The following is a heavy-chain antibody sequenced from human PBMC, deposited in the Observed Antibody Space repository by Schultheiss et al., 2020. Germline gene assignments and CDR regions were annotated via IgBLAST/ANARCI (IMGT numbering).Heavy chain of an antibody. CDR2: ISYDGSNK. V-gene: IGHV3-33*05. Sequence: GGSLRLSCAASGFTFSSYGMHWVRQAPGKGLEWVAVISYDGSNKYYADSVKGRFTISRDNAKNSLYLQMSSLRAEDTAVYYCARESYYGSGAPDVWGKGTTVTVSS. CDR3: ARESYYGSGAPDV. D-gene: IGHD3-10*01. CDR1: GFTFSSYG. J-gene: IGHJ6*04.